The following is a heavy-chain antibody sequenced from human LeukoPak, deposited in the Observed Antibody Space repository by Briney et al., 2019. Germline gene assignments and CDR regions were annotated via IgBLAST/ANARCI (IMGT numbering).Heavy chain of an antibody. Sequence: ASVKVSCKASGYTFTGYYMHWVRQAPGQGLEWMGWTNPNSGGTNYAQKFQGRVTMTRDTSISTAYMELSRLRSDDTAVYYCARANYIVVVPAYDYWGQGTLVTVSS. D-gene: IGHD2-2*01. J-gene: IGHJ4*02. V-gene: IGHV1-2*02. CDR3: ARANYIVVVPAYDY. CDR1: GYTFTGYY. CDR2: TNPNSGGT.